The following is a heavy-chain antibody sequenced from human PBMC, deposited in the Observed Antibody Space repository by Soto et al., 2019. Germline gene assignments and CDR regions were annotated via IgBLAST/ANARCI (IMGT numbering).Heavy chain of an antibody. V-gene: IGHV3-15*07. CDR3: TTEREYYYDSSGYSYGMDV. D-gene: IGHD3-22*01. Sequence: GGSLRLSCAASGFTFSNAWMNWVRQAPGKGLEWVGRIKSKTDGGTTDYAAPVKGRFTISRDDSKNTLYLQMNSLKTEDTAVYYCTTEREYYYDSSGYSYGMDVWGQGTTVTVSS. CDR2: IKSKTDGGTT. CDR1: GFTFSNAW. J-gene: IGHJ6*02.